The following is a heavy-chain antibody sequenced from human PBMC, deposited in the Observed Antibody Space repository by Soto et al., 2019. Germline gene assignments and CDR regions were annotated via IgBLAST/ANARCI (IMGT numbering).Heavy chain of an antibody. J-gene: IGHJ4*02. D-gene: IGHD1-26*01. Sequence: ASVKVSCKASGYTFTSYYVHWVRQAPGQGLEWMGIINPSGGSTSYAQKFQGRVTMTRDTSTSTVYMELSSLRSEDTAVYYCARDVKREGYFDYWGQGTLVTVSS. CDR2: INPSGGST. CDR1: GYTFTSYY. V-gene: IGHV1-46*03. CDR3: ARDVKREGYFDY.